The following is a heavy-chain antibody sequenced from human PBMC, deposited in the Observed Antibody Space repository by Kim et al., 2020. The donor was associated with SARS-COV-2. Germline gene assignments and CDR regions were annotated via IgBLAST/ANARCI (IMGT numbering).Heavy chain of an antibody. CDR1: GFTFSSSW. V-gene: IGHV3-7*01. CDR3: TTKNY. Sequence: GGSLRLSCSASGFTFSSSWMTGVRQAPGKGLEWVGNINRDGSGQNYVGSLRGRFTISRDNTRNSLYLQMESPRAEDTAVYYCTTKNYWGQGTLVNVSS. J-gene: IGHJ4*02. CDR2: INRDGSGQ.